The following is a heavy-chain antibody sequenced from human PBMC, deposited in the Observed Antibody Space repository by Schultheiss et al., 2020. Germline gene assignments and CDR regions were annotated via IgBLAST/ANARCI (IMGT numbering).Heavy chain of an antibody. CDR2: IYHSGST. Sequence: SETLSLTCTVSGGSISSGSYYWSWIRQPPGKGLEWIGSIYHSGSTYYNPSLKSRVTISVDTSMNHFSLKLTSVTAADTAVYYCAGWGLGYCSGGSCYSGYFDYWGQGTLVTVSS. V-gene: IGHV4-39*07. CDR3: AGWGLGYCSGGSCYSGYFDY. J-gene: IGHJ4*02. D-gene: IGHD2-15*01. CDR1: GGSISSGSYY.